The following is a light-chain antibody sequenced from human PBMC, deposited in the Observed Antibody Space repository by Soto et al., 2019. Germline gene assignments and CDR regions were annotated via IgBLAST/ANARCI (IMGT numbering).Light chain of an antibody. CDR3: CSFAGSSTYV. Sequence: QSVLTQPASVSGSPGQSITISCTGTSSDVGNYNLVSWYQQHPGKAPKLMIYEGSKRPSGVSNRFSGSKSGNTASLTISGLQPEDEADYYCCSFAGSSTYVFGTGTKLTVL. V-gene: IGLV2-23*01. J-gene: IGLJ1*01. CDR2: EGS. CDR1: SSDVGNYNL.